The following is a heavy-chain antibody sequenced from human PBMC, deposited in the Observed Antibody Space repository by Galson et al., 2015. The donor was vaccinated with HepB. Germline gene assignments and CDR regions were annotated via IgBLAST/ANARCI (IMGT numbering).Heavy chain of an antibody. CDR3: ATDLRWDSVIQY. J-gene: IGHJ1*01. D-gene: IGHD1-26*01. CDR2: IKGKNEGETA. CDR1: GFIFTNAC. V-gene: IGHV3-15*01. Sequence: SLRLSCAASGFIFTNACMSWVRQAPGKGLEWVGRIKGKNEGETADYATPVKGRFTISRDDSENTVYLQVNSLKTEDTGVYYCATDLRWDSVIQYWGQGTLVTVSS.